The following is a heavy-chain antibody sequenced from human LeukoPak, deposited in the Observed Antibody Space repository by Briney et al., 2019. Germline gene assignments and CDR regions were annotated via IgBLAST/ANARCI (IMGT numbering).Heavy chain of an antibody. Sequence: GGSLRLSCPAYGFTFSSYWMSWVRQAPGKGLEWVANIKQDGSEEYYVDSVKGRFTISRDNAKNSLYLQMNSLRAEDTAVYYCARERTGYGEDYWGQGTLVTVSS. CDR1: GFTFSSYW. CDR2: IKQDGSEE. V-gene: IGHV3-7*01. J-gene: IGHJ4*02. CDR3: ARERTGYGEDY. D-gene: IGHD4-17*01.